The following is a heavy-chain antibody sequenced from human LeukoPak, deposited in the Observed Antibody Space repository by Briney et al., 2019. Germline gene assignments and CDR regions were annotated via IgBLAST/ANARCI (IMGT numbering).Heavy chain of an antibody. CDR2: ISSSGSTI. CDR3: ARDRYYDFSPDAFDI. V-gene: IGHV3-48*03. CDR1: GFTFSSYE. J-gene: IGHJ3*02. D-gene: IGHD3-3*01. Sequence: QAGGSLRLSCAASGFTFSSYEMNWVRQAPGKGLEWVSYISSSGSTIYYADSVKGRFTISRDNAKNSLYLQMNSLRAEDTAVYYCARDRYYDFSPDAFDIWGQGTMVTVSS.